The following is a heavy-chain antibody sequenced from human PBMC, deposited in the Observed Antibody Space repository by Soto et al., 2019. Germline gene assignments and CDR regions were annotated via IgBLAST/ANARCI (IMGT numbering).Heavy chain of an antibody. J-gene: IGHJ4*01. Sequence: QVQLQESGPGLVMPSQTLSLTCTISGGSISSCGYYCIWIRQQPVKGLEWIGYIYYSGSTYYNQSLKSRVTISVDTSKNQFSLKLSSVTDADTAVYYCGRAPIVWGHGTLVTVSS. CDR3: GRAPIV. CDR2: IYYSGST. CDR1: GGSISSCGYY. D-gene: IGHD1-26*01. V-gene: IGHV4-31*03.